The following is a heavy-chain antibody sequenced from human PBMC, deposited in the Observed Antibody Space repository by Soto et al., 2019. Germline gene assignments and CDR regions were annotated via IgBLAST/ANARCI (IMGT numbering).Heavy chain of an antibody. CDR3: ARGPPSDLVIPGSWEFDY. Sequence: QVQLQESGPGLVKPSGTLSLTCAVSGGSISSSNWWSWVRQPPGKGLEWIGEIYHSGSTNYNPSRESRVTISVDKSKNQFSLKLSSVTAADTAVYYCARGPPSDLVIPGSWEFDYWGQGTLVTVSS. CDR2: IYHSGST. J-gene: IGHJ4*02. CDR1: GGSISSSNW. D-gene: IGHD3-10*01. V-gene: IGHV4-4*02.